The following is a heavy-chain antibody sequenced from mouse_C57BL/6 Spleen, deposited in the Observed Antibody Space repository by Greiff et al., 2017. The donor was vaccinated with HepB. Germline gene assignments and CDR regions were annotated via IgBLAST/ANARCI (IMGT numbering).Heavy chain of an antibody. CDR2: IYPGDGDT. D-gene: IGHD2-4*01. V-gene: IGHV1-82*01. CDR1: GYAFSSSW. Sequence: QVQLKESGPELVKPGASVKISCKASGYAFSSSWMNWVKQRPGKGLEWIGRIYPGDGDTNYNGKFKGKATLTADKSSSTAYMQLSSLTSEDSAVYFCAREDIYYDYDRGFAYWGQGTLVTVSA. CDR3: AREDIYYDYDRGFAY. J-gene: IGHJ3*01.